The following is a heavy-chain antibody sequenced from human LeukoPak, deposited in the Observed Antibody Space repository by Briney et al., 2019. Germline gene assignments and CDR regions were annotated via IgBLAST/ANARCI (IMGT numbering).Heavy chain of an antibody. D-gene: IGHD3-10*01. CDR3: AANSADYNTLGSSYKV. Sequence: SETLSLTCTVSGGSTSSSSYYWCWVRQPPRKRLEWIGSIYYSGSIYYNPSLKSRITISVDTSKNQYSLKLNSVTAADTAVFYCAANSADYNTLGSSYKVWGQGTLVTVSS. CDR1: GGSTSSSSYY. CDR2: IYYSGSI. J-gene: IGHJ4*02. V-gene: IGHV4-39*01.